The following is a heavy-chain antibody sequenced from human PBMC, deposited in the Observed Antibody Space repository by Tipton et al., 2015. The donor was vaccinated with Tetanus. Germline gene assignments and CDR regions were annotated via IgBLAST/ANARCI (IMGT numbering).Heavy chain of an antibody. Sequence: TLSLTCTVSGGSISGHYWNWIRQPPGKGLEWIGFIYSSGSTNYNPSLKSRVTISVDTSKNQFSLKLNSVTAADTAVYYCARGQAGGAGGWNYFGYGGQGALVTVSS. V-gene: IGHV4-59*11. J-gene: IGHJ4*02. D-gene: IGHD3-16*01. CDR1: GGSISGHY. CDR3: ARGQAGGAGGWNYFGY. CDR2: IYSSGST.